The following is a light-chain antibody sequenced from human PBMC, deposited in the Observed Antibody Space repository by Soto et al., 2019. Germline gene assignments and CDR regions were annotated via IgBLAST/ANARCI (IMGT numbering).Light chain of an antibody. CDR3: AAWDDSLNGWV. CDR1: SSNIGAGYD. J-gene: IGLJ3*02. CDR2: SNN. Sequence: QSVLTQPPSVSGAPGQRVTISCTGSSSNIGAGYDVHWYQQLPGTAPKLLIYSNNQRPSGVPDRFSGSKSGTSASLAISGLQSEDEADHYCAAWDDSLNGWVFGGGTKLTVL. V-gene: IGLV1-40*01.